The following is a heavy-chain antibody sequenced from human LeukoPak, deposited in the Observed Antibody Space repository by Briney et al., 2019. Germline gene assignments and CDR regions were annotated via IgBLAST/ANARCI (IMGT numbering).Heavy chain of an antibody. Sequence: PGGSLRLSCAASGFTFSDYYMSWIRQAPGKGLEWVSYISSSGRTTYYADSVKGRFTISRDNAKNSLYLQMNSLRAEDTAVYYCARDADGVVVAAYYYYYYMDVWGKGTTVTVSS. J-gene: IGHJ6*03. V-gene: IGHV3-11*04. CDR2: ISSSGRTT. CDR3: ARDADGVVVAAYYYYYYMDV. D-gene: IGHD2-15*01. CDR1: GFTFSDYY.